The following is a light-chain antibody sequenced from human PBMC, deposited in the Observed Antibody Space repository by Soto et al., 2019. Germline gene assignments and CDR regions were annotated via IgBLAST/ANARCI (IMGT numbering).Light chain of an antibody. CDR1: QSVRSSF. Sequence: ELVLTQSPGTLSLSPGERATLSCRASQSVRSSFLAWYQQRPGQAPRLLIYAASSRATGIPDRFSGRGSGTDFTLTISGLEPEDFAVYYCQQYQTSGRTFVQGYKLEIK. J-gene: IGKJ2*01. CDR3: QQYQTSGRT. CDR2: AAS. V-gene: IGKV3-20*01.